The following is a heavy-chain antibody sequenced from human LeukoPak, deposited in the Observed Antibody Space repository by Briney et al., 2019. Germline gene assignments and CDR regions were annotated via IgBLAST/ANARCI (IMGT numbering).Heavy chain of an antibody. J-gene: IGHJ6*02. CDR1: GGSISSYY. Sequence: SETLSLTCTVSGGSISSYYWSWIRQPPGKGLEWIGYIYYSGSTNYNPSLKSRVTISVDTSKNQFSLKLSSVTAADTAVYYCARGPTQVEYYYYYYGMDVWGQGTTVTVSS. CDR3: ARGPTQVEYYYYYYGMDV. V-gene: IGHV4-59*01. CDR2: IYYSGST.